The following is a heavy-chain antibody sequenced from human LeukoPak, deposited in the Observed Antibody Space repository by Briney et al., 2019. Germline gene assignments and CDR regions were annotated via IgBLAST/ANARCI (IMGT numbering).Heavy chain of an antibody. D-gene: IGHD3-10*01. CDR3: AKDRLPETYYGSGGNDY. Sequence: PGGSLRLSCAASGFTFGSYAMSWVRQAPGKGLEWVSGIRGSVDSTYYADSVEGRFTISRDNSKNTLFQQMNSLRAEDTAVYYCAKDRLPETYYGSGGNDYWGQGTLVIVSS. J-gene: IGHJ4*02. CDR1: GFTFGSYA. V-gene: IGHV3-23*01. CDR2: IRGSVDST.